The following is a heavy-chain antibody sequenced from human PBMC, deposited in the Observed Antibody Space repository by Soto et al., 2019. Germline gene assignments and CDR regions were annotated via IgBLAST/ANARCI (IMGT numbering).Heavy chain of an antibody. CDR3: TRMALLYDFWSGYYGFDY. CDR1: GFTFGDYA. V-gene: IGHV3-49*03. Sequence: GGSLRLSCTASGFTFGDYAMSWFRQAPGKGLEWVGFIRSKAYGGTTEYAAFVKGRFTISRDDSKSIAYLQMNSLKTEDTAVYYCTRMALLYDFWSGYYGFDYWGQGTLVTVSS. J-gene: IGHJ4*02. D-gene: IGHD3-3*01. CDR2: IRSKAYGGTT.